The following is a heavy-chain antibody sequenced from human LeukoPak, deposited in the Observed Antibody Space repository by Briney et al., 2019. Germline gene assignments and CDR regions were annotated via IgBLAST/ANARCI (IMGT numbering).Heavy chain of an antibody. CDR2: IYSGGST. D-gene: IGHD6-19*01. CDR1: GFTVSSNY. V-gene: IGHV3-53*04. CDR3: ARDRGRSSGWFDY. Sequence: GGSLRLSCAASGFTVSSNYMSWVRQAPGKGLEWVSVIYSGGSTYYADSVKGRCTISRHNSKNTLYLQMNSLRAEDTAVYYCARDRGRSSGWFDYWGQGTLVTVSS. J-gene: IGHJ4*02.